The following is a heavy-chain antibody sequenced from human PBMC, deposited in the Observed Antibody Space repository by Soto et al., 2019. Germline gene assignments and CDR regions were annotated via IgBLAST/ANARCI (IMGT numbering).Heavy chain of an antibody. J-gene: IGHJ6*03. CDR2: IRSKANSYAT. CDR3: TREREESGYSSGPYRNYYYYYYYMDV. V-gene: IGHV3-73*01. Sequence: GGSLRLSCAASGFTFSGSAMHWVRQASGKGLEWVGRIRSKANSYATAYAASVKGRFTISRDDSKNTAYLQMNSLKTEDTAVYYCTREREESGYSSGPYRNYYYYYYYMDVWGKGTTVTVSS. D-gene: IGHD6-19*01. CDR1: GFTFSGSA.